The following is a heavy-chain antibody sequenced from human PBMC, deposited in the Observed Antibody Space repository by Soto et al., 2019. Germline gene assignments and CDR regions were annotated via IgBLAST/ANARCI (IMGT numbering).Heavy chain of an antibody. CDR3: AYKNGHGYYYGMDV. Sequence: EVQLVESGGGLVQPGGSLKLSCAASGFTFSGSAMHWVRQASGKGLEWVGRIRNKPNNYATAYAASVKGRATISRDDSKNTAYLQMNSLNTEDTAVYYCAYKNGHGYYYGMDVWGQGTTVTVSS. V-gene: IGHV3-73*01. J-gene: IGHJ6*02. CDR1: GFTFSGSA. CDR2: IRNKPNNYAT. D-gene: IGHD1-20*01.